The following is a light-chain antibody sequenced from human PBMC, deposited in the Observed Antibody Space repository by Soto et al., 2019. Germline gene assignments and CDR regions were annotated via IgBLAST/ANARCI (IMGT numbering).Light chain of an antibody. CDR2: DAS. Sequence: ELVLTQSPSTLSLSPGERATLSCRASQSVSSYLAWYQQKPGQAPRLLIYDASNRATGIPARFSGSGSGTDFTLTISSLEPEDSAVYYCQQRSNWPTFGPGTKVDIK. J-gene: IGKJ3*01. V-gene: IGKV3-11*01. CDR1: QSVSSY. CDR3: QQRSNWPT.